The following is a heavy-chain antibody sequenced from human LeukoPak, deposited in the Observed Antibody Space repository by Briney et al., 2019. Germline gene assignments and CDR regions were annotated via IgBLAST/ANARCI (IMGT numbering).Heavy chain of an antibody. Sequence: SETLSLTCTVSGGSISSYYWSWIRQPPGKGLEWIGYIYYSGSTNYNPSLKSRVTISVDTSKNQFSLKLSSVIAADTAVYYCARELVVVPAASNWFDPWGQGTLVTVSS. CDR2: IYYSGST. J-gene: IGHJ5*02. CDR1: GGSISSYY. V-gene: IGHV4-59*01. CDR3: ARELVVVPAASNWFDP. D-gene: IGHD2-2*01.